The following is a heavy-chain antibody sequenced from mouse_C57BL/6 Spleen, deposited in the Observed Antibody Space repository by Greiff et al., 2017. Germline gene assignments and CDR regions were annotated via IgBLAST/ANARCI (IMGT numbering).Heavy chain of an antibody. CDR3: AREDYGSSSEAMDD. Sequence: EVQLQQSGPELVKPGASVKLSCKASGYSFTGYYMNWVKQSPEKSLEWIGEINPSTGGTTYNQKFKAKATLTVDKSSSTAYMQLKSLTSEDSAVYYCAREDYGSSSEAMDDWGQGTSVTVSS. CDR1: GYSFTGYY. J-gene: IGHJ4*01. V-gene: IGHV1-42*01. CDR2: INPSTGGT. D-gene: IGHD1-1*01.